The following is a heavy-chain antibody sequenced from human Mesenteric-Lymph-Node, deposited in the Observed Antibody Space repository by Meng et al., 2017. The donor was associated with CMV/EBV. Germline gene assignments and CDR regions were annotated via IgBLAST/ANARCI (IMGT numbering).Heavy chain of an antibody. D-gene: IGHD6-13*01. CDR1: GYSFTNFW. CDR2: IYPGDSGT. CDR3: ARQSIAAAGTGFDY. J-gene: IGHJ4*02. V-gene: IGHV5-51*01. Sequence: GGSLRLSCKGSGYSFTNFWIGWVRQMPGKGLEWMGIIYPGDSGTRYSPSFQGQVTISADKSISTAYLQWSSLKASDTAMYYCARQSIAAAGTGFDYWGQGTLVTVSS.